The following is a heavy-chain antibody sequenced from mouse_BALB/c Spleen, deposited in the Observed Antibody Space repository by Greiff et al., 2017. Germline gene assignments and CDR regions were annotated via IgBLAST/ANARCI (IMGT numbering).Heavy chain of an antibody. CDR2: INPSTGYT. CDR1: GYTFTSYW. Sequence: VHLVESGAELAKPGASVKMSCKASGYTFTSYWMHWVKQRPGQGLEWIGYINPSTGYTEYNQKFKDKATLTVDKSSSTAYMQLSSPTSEDSAVYYCAYGNTYWGQGTLVTVSA. CDR3: AYGNTY. D-gene: IGHD2-1*01. V-gene: IGHV1-7*01. J-gene: IGHJ3*01.